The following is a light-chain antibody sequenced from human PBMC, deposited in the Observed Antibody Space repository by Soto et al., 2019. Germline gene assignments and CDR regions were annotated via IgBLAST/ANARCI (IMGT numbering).Light chain of an antibody. J-gene: IGKJ2*01. CDR3: QPYGSSPPYT. CDR2: GTS. Sequence: EIVLTQSPGTLSLSLGERATLSCRASQSVSGTYSAWYQQKPGQAPRLLIYGTSNRAAGIPDRFSGSGSGTDFSLTISRLEPEDFAVYYCQPYGSSPPYTFGQGTKLEIK. CDR1: QSVSGTY. V-gene: IGKV3-20*01.